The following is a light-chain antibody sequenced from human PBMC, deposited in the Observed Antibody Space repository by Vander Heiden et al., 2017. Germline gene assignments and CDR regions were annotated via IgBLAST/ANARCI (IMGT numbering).Light chain of an antibody. CDR3: QQSYSTLYT. J-gene: IGKJ2*01. Sequence: IQMTQSPSSLSASVGDSVPIPCRASQSISTYVSWYQQKPGKATNRLIDAASSLHSGVPSRFSGSGSGSDCTRTIRGLQPEDGATYYCQQSYSTLYTFGQGTRLEIK. CDR1: QSISTY. CDR2: AAS. V-gene: IGKV1-39*01.